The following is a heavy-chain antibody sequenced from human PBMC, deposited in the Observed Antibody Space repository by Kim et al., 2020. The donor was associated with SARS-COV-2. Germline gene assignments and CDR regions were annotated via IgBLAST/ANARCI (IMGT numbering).Heavy chain of an antibody. CDR2: VSSNGGST. Sequence: GGSLRLSCSASGFTFSNYAMHWVRQAPGKGLEYVSAVSSNGGSTYYADSVKDRFTISKDNSKNTLYLQMSSLRVEDTAVYYCVRGISINSRYDGNYWGQG. V-gene: IGHV3-64D*06. D-gene: IGHD6-13*01. CDR1: GFTFSNYA. J-gene: IGHJ4*02. CDR3: VRGISINSRYDGNY.